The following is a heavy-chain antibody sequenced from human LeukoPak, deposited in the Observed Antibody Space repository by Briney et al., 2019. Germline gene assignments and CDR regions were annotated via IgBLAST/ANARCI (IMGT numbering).Heavy chain of an antibody. D-gene: IGHD1-26*01. J-gene: IGHJ4*02. CDR1: GGPISSYY. CDR2: IYYSGST. V-gene: IGHV4-59*01. CDR3: ARLVGATSPSFDY. Sequence: PSKTLSITCIVSGGPISSYYWSWIRQPPGKGLEWIGYIYYSGSTNYNPSLKSRVTISVDTSKNQFSLKLSSVTAADTAVYYCARLVGATSPSFDYWGQGTLVTVSS.